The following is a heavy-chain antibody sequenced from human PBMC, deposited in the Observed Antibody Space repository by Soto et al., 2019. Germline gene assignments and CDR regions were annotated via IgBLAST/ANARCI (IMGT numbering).Heavy chain of an antibody. J-gene: IGHJ4*02. V-gene: IGHV1-3*01. CDR2: INAGNGNT. CDR1: GYTFTSYA. D-gene: IGHD1-26*01. CDR3: GRAVGATGD. Sequence: QVQLVQSGAEVKKPGASVKVSCKASGYTFTSYAMHWVRQAPGQRLEWMGWINAGNGNTKYSQKFQVRVTITRDTSAITAYMELSRLRSEDTAVYCFGRAVGATGDWGQGTLVTVFS.